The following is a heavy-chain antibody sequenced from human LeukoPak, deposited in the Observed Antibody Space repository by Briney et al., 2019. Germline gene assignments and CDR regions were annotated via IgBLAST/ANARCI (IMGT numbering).Heavy chain of an antibody. V-gene: IGHV3-30*03. CDR1: GFTFSSYG. D-gene: IGHD6-13*01. CDR3: ARSVPYGTTWYGRSDC. J-gene: IGHJ4*02. CDR2: ISYDGSNK. Sequence: PGRSLRLSCAASGFTFSSYGMHWVRQAPGKGLEWVAVISYDGSNKYYADSVKGRFTISRDNAMNSLYLQMDSLRVEDTAIYYCARSVPYGTTWYGRSDCWGQGTQVTVSS.